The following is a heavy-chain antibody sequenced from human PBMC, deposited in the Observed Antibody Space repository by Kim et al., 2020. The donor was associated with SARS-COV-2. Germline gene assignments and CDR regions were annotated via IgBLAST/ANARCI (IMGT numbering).Heavy chain of an antibody. CDR1: GFTFSSYA. D-gene: IGHD3-16*01. J-gene: IGHJ6*02. CDR2: ISYDGSNK. Sequence: GGSLRLSCAASGFTFSSYAMHWVRQAPGKGLEWVAVISYDGSNKYYADSVKGRFTISRDNSKNTLYLQMNSLRAEDTAVYYCAREGGRYVFSSPNYYYYGMDVWGQGTTVTVSS. CDR3: AREGGRYVFSSPNYYYYGMDV. V-gene: IGHV3-30*04.